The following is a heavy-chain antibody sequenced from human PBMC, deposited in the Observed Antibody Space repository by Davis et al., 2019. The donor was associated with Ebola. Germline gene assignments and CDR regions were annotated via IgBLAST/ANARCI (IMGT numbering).Heavy chain of an antibody. CDR3: AKAVCTGGVCYEGY. V-gene: IGHV3-23*01. CDR2: ISGSGGST. J-gene: IGHJ4*02. CDR1: GFTFSSYA. D-gene: IGHD2-8*02. Sequence: PGGSLRLSCAASGFTFSSYAMSWVRQAPGKGLEWVSTISGSGGSTYYADSVKGRFTISRDNSKNTLYLQMNSLRAEDTAVYYCAKAVCTGGVCYEGYWGQGTLVTVSS.